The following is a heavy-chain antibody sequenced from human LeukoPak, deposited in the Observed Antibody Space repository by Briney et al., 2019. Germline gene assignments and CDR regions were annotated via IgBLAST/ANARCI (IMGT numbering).Heavy chain of an antibody. V-gene: IGHV4-39*01. Sequence: SETLSLTCTVSGGSISSSSYYWGWIRQPPGKGLEWIGSIYYSGSTYCNPSLKSRVTISVDTSKNQFSLKLSSVTAADTAVYYCRAVAGTRYYFDYWGQGTLVTVSS. CDR3: RAVAGTRYYFDY. J-gene: IGHJ4*02. D-gene: IGHD6-19*01. CDR2: IYYSGST. CDR1: GGSISSSSYY.